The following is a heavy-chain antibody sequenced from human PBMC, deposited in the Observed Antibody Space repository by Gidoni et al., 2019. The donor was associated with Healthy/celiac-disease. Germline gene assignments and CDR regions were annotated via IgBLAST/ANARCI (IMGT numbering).Heavy chain of an antibody. D-gene: IGHD1-26*01. CDR3: ARDVVVGAIY. Sequence: EVQLVESGGGLVKPGGSLRLSCSASGFTFSSYSMNWVRQAPGKGLEWVSSISSSSSYIYYADSVKGRFTISRDNAKNSLYLQMNSLRAEDTAVYYCARDVVVGAIYWGQGTLVTVSS. CDR2: ISSSSSYI. CDR1: GFTFSSYS. J-gene: IGHJ4*02. V-gene: IGHV3-21*01.